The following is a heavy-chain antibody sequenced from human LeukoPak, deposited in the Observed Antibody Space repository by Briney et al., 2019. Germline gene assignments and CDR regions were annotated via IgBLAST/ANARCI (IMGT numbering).Heavy chain of an antibody. CDR3: ARVVHYYGMDV. CDR1: GFTFSSYS. J-gene: IGHJ6*02. Sequence: GGSLRLSCAASGFTFSSYSMHWVRQAPGKGLVGVSRINSDGSSTSYADSVKGRFTISRDNAKNTLYLQMNSLRAEDTAVYYCARVVHYYGMDVWGQGTTVTVSS. V-gene: IGHV3-74*01. CDR2: INSDGSST.